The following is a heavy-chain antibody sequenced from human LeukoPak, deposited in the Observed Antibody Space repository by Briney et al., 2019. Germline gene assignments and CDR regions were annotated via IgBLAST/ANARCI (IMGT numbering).Heavy chain of an antibody. CDR2: IYYSGST. D-gene: IGHD1-1*01. CDR3: ARSLVGSHWNTETLALSY. Sequence: SETLSLTCTVSGGSISSSSYYWGWIRQPPGKGLEWIGSIYYSGSTYYNPSLKSRITMSVDTSKNQFSLRLSSVTAADTAVYYCARSLVGSHWNTETLALSYWGQGTLVTVSS. V-gene: IGHV4-39*07. CDR1: GGSISSSSYY. J-gene: IGHJ4*02.